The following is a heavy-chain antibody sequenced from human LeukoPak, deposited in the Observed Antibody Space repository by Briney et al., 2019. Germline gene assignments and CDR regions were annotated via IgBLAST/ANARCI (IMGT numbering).Heavy chain of an antibody. CDR2: IYYSGST. V-gene: IGHV4-31*03. D-gene: IGHD3-16*01. Sequence: PSETLSLTCTVSGGSISSGGYYWSWIRQHPGKGLEWIGYIYYSGSTYYNPSLKSRVTISVDTSKNQFSLKLSSVTAADTAVYYCARGAIMITFGGVHRHFDYWGQGTLVTVSS. J-gene: IGHJ4*02. CDR3: ARGAIMITFGGVHRHFDY. CDR1: GGSISSGGYY.